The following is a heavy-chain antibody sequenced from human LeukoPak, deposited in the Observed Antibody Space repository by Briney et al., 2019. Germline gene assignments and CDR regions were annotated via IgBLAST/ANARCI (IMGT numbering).Heavy chain of an antibody. D-gene: IGHD6-19*01. CDR1: GFTFSNAW. Sequence: GSLRLSCAASGFTFSNAWMSWIRQPPGKGLEWNGEINHSGSTNYNPSLKSRVTISVDTSKNQFSLKLSSVTAADTAVYYCARVSPYSSGWWLRGGMDVWGKGTTVTVSS. CDR3: ARVSPYSSGWWLRGGMDV. CDR2: INHSGST. V-gene: IGHV4-34*01. J-gene: IGHJ6*04.